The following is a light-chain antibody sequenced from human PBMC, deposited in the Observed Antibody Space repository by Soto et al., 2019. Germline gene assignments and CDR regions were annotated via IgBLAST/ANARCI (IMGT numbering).Light chain of an antibody. CDR3: QQLNSPIT. Sequence: IQLTQSPSSLSASVGDRVTITCRASQGISSYLAWYQQKPGKAPKLLIYAASTLQSGVPSRFSGSGSGTDFPLTINSLQPEDFATYYCQQLNSPITFGQGKRLEIK. V-gene: IGKV1-9*01. CDR1: QGISSY. J-gene: IGKJ5*01. CDR2: AAS.